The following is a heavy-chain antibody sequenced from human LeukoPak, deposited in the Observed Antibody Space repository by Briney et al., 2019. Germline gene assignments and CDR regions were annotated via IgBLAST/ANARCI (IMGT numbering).Heavy chain of an antibody. CDR3: ARDRGPYCSGGSCFDY. Sequence: SETLSLICNVSGGSISSYNWGWIRQPPGKGLEWIGRIYNTGSTNYNPSLKSRVPLSLDTSKNQVSLKLRSVTAADTAVYFCARDRGPYCSGGSCFDYWGQGILVTVSS. CDR2: IYNTGST. V-gene: IGHV4-4*07. J-gene: IGHJ4*02. D-gene: IGHD2-15*01. CDR1: GGSISSYN.